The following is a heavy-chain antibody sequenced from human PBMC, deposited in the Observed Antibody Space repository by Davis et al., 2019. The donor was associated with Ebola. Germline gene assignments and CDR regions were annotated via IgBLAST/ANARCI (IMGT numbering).Heavy chain of an antibody. V-gene: IGHV3-30-3*01. CDR2: ISYDGSDK. J-gene: IGHJ4*02. CDR3: ARVYSSGSYFDY. Sequence: GESLKISCAASGFTFSTYAMHWVRQAPGKGLEWVAVISYDGSDKYYADSVKGRFTISRDNSKNTLYLQVSSLRAEDTAVYYCARVYSSGSYFDYWGQGTLVTVSS. CDR1: GFTFSTYA. D-gene: IGHD6-19*01.